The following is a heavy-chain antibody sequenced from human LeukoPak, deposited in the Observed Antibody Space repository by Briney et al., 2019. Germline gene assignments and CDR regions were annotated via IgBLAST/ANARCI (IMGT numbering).Heavy chain of an antibody. CDR2: TYYRYQWYN. J-gene: IGHJ4*02. CDR3: ARAIAVAETTEY. V-gene: IGHV6-1*01. CDR1: GDSVSSNGVA. Sequence: SQTLSLTCAVSGDSVSSNGVAWNWIRQSPSRGLEWLGRTYYRYQWYNDYAVSVKSRITISPDTSQNQFSLQLSSVTPEDTAVYYCARAIAVAETTEYWGQGTLVTVSS. D-gene: IGHD6-19*01.